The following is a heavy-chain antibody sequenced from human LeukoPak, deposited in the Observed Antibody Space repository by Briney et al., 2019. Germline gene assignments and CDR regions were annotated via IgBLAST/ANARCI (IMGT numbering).Heavy chain of an antibody. V-gene: IGHV4-59*08. Sequence: SETLSLTCTVSGGSIGSYYCGWIRQTPGKGLEWIGYIYDSGSTKYNPSLKSRVTISVDTSKNQFSLKLSSVTAADTAVYYCAKMAARGYYYGMDVWGQGTTVTVSS. CDR3: AKMAARGYYYGMDV. J-gene: IGHJ6*02. CDR1: GGSIGSYY. CDR2: IYDSGST. D-gene: IGHD6-6*01.